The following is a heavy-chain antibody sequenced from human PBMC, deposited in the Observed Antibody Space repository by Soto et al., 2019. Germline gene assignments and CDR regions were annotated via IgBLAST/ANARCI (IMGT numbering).Heavy chain of an antibody. V-gene: IGHV4-31*03. Sequence: QVQLQESGPGLVKPSQTLSLTCTVSGGSISSGGYYWSCIRQHPGKGLEWIGYIYYSGSTYYNPSLKSRVTISVDTSKNQFSLKLSSVTAADTAVYYCARVPTLWSGSPIPPPRYFDYWGQGTLVTVSS. CDR3: ARVPTLWSGSPIPPPRYFDY. D-gene: IGHD3-10*02. CDR1: GGSISSGGYY. J-gene: IGHJ4*02. CDR2: IYYSGST.